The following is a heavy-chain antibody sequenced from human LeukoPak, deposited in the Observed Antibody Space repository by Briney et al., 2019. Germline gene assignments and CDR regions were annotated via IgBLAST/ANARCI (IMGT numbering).Heavy chain of an antibody. Sequence: PGGSLRLSCAASGFTFSSYSMNWVRQAPGKGLEWVSYISSSSSTIYYADSVKGRVTISRDNAKNSLYLQMNSLRAEDTAVYYCASYYDFWSGYHFDYWGQGTLVTVSS. V-gene: IGHV3-48*01. CDR1: GFTFSSYS. CDR2: ISSSSSTI. J-gene: IGHJ4*02. CDR3: ASYYDFWSGYHFDY. D-gene: IGHD3-3*01.